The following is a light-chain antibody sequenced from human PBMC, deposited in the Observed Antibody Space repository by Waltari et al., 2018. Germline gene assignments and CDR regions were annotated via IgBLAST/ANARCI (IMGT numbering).Light chain of an antibody. CDR1: DIGSKS. CDR3: QVWESTSDHRV. J-gene: IGLJ3*02. CDR2: DNG. Sequence: SYVLTQPPSVSVVPGQTARISCGGSDIGSKSVHWYQQKPGQAPVLVVYDNGDRPSGNPERFSGSNSGYTATLTISSVEAGDEADYYCQVWESTSDHRVFGGGTKLTVL. V-gene: IGLV3-21*02.